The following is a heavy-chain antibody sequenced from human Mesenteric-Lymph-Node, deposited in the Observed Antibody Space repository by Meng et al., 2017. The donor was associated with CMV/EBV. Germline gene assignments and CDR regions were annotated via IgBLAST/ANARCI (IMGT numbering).Heavy chain of an antibody. J-gene: IGHJ5*02. V-gene: IGHV3-43D*03. CDR3: GKGVYCSGDRCSHRVVWFDP. CDR2: FIWNGGDT. CDR1: GFTFEHYA. Sequence: GGSLRLPRAASGFTFEHYAMHRVRQAPGQGLEWVSLFIWNGGDTYYTDSVQGRFTISRDNRKNSLYLQMNNLRTEGTALCCCGKGVYCSGDRCSHRVVWFDPWGQGTLVTVSS. D-gene: IGHD2-15*01.